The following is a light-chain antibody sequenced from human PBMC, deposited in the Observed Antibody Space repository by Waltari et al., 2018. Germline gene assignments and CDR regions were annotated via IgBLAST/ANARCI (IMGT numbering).Light chain of an antibody. CDR1: GSDLGGYNT. Sequence: QSALTQPRSVSGSLGPSATISCTGTGSDLGGYNTVSWYLQHPDKVPKLIIFDVAKRPSWFPDRFSGSKSGNTASLTISGLQAEDEADYYCCSYAGSYTFFFGVGTKVSVV. V-gene: IGLV2-11*01. CDR2: DVA. CDR3: CSYAGSYTFF. J-gene: IGLJ1*01.